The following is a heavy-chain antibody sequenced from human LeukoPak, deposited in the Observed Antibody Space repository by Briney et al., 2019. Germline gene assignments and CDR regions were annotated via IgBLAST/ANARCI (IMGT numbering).Heavy chain of an antibody. D-gene: IGHD3-10*01. J-gene: IGHJ3*02. CDR3: ARDSEVRDRGHDAFDI. V-gene: IGHV4-38-2*02. Sequence: PSETLSLTCTVSGYVISSGCYWGWIRQPPGKGLEWIGSVYHSGSTYYNPSLKNRVTISLDTSKSQFSLNVTSVTAADTAMYYCARDSEVRDRGHDAFDIWGQGSMVTVSS. CDR1: GYVISSGCY. CDR2: VYHSGST.